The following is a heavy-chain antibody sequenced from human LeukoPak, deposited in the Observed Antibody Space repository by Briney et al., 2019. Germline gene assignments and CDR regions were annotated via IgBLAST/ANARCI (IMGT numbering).Heavy chain of an antibody. CDR2: ISSSGSTI. Sequence: GGSLRLSCAASGFTFSDYYMSWIRQAPGKGLEWVSYISSSGSTIYYADSVKGRFTVSRDNAKNSLYLQMNSLRAEDTAVYYCARMQIGGITIFGVVGYFDPWGQGTLVTVSS. J-gene: IGHJ5*02. CDR3: ARMQIGGITIFGVVGYFDP. CDR1: GFTFSDYY. D-gene: IGHD3-3*01. V-gene: IGHV3-11*04.